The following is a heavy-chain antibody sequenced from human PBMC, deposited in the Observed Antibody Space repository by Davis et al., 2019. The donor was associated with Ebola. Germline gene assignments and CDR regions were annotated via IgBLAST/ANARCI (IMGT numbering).Heavy chain of an antibody. Sequence: PGGSLRLSCAASGFTFSSYAMHWVRQAPGKGPEWVAVISYDGSNKYYADSVKGRFTISRDNSKNTLYLQMNSLRAEDTAVYYCARDLVVVVAANQGWYYGMDVWGKGTTVTVSS. V-gene: IGHV3-30*04. D-gene: IGHD2-15*01. CDR3: ARDLVVVVAANQGWYYGMDV. J-gene: IGHJ6*04. CDR2: ISYDGSNK. CDR1: GFTFSSYA.